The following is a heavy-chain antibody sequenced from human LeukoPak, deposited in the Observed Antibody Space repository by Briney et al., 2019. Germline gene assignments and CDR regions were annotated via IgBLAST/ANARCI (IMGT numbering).Heavy chain of an antibody. V-gene: IGHV1-18*01. Sequence: GASVKVSCKASGYTFTSYGISWVRQAPGQGLEWMGWISAYNGNTNYAQKLQGRVTMTTDTSTSTAYMELRSLRSDDAAVYYCAREGVGLFSSSWYNYYYYMDVWGKGTPVTVSS. D-gene: IGHD6-13*01. J-gene: IGHJ6*03. CDR3: AREGVGLFSSSWYNYYYYMDV. CDR2: ISAYNGNT. CDR1: GYTFTSYG.